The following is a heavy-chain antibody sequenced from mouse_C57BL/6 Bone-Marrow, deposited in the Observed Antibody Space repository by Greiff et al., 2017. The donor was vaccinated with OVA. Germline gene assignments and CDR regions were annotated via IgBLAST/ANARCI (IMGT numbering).Heavy chain of an antibody. CDR2: ISYDGSN. V-gene: IGHV3-6*01. CDR1: GYSITSGYY. J-gene: IGHJ3*01. CDR3: ARYGYYGSSPWFAY. D-gene: IGHD1-1*01. Sequence: DVQLQESGPGLVKPSQSLSLTCSVTGYSITSGYYWNWIRQFPGNKLEWMGYISYDGSNNYNPSLKNRISITRDTSKNQFFLKLNSVTTEDTATYYCARYGYYGSSPWFAYWGQGTLVTVSA.